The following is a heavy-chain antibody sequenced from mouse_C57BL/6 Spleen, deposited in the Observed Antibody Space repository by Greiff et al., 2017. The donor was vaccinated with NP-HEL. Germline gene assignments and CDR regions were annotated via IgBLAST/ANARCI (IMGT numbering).Heavy chain of an antibody. D-gene: IGHD2-14*01. CDR3: ARGGVLQAWFAY. J-gene: IGHJ3*01. Sequence: VQLQQSGAELVKPGASVKISCKASGYAFSSYWMNWVKQRPGKGLEWIGQIYPGDGDTNYNGKFKGKATLTADKSSSTAYMQLSSLTSEDSAVYFCARGGVLQAWFAYWGQGTLVTVSA. CDR1: GYAFSSYW. V-gene: IGHV1-80*01. CDR2: IYPGDGDT.